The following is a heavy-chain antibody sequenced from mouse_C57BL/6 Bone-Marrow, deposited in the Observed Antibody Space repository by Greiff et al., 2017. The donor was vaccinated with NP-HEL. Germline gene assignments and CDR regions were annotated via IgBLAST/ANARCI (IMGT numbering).Heavy chain of an antibody. CDR1: GFTFSSYG. Sequence: DVMLVESGGDLVKPGGSLKLSCAASGFTFSSYGMSWVRQTPDKRLEWVATISSGGSYTYYPDSVKGRFTISRDNAKNTLYLQMSSLKSEDTAMYYCASRHWDGAMDYWGQGTSVTVSS. V-gene: IGHV5-6*02. J-gene: IGHJ4*01. CDR3: ASRHWDGAMDY. CDR2: ISSGGSYT. D-gene: IGHD4-1*01.